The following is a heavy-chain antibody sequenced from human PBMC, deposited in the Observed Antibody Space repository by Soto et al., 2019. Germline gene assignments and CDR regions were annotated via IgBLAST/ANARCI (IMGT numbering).Heavy chain of an antibody. J-gene: IGHJ4*02. CDR1: GYTFTSYA. Sequence: ASVKVSCKASGYTFTSYAMHWVRQAPGQRLEWMGWINAGNGNTKYSQKFQGRVTITRDTSASTAYTELSSLRSEDTAVYYCARGPPELPVPDYWGQGTLVTVSS. CDR3: ARGPPELPVPDY. CDR2: INAGNGNT. D-gene: IGHD1-7*01. V-gene: IGHV1-3*01.